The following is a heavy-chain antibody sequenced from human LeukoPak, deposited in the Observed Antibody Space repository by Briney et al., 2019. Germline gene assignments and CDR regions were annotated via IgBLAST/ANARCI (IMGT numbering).Heavy chain of an antibody. D-gene: IGHD1-26*01. CDR2: ISVSGSNT. CDR1: GFTFSNYA. CDR3: AKWGHSGSYYDY. V-gene: IGHV3-23*01. Sequence: SLRLSCAASGFTFSNYAMSWVWQAPGKGMGWDSSISVSGSNTYHADSVKGRFTISRDNTKNTLDLQMNSLRAEDTAVYYCAKWGHSGSYYDYWGQGTLVTVSS. J-gene: IGHJ4*02.